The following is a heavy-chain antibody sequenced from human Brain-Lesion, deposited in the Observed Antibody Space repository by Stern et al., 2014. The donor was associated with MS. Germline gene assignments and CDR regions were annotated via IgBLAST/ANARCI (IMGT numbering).Heavy chain of an antibody. CDR2: IYPGGSA. CDR1: AYIFTDYY. CDR3: AREFPRTYNFDL. J-gene: IGHJ4*02. V-gene: IGHV1-46*01. Sequence: QVQLVQSGAEVKNPGASVKISCKASAYIFTDYYIHWMRQAPGQWLEYMGVIYPGGSASYAQKFQGRVTMTRDTSTSTIYMELSSLRSADTAVFYCAREFPRTYNFDLWGQGTLVTVSS. D-gene: IGHD1-1*01.